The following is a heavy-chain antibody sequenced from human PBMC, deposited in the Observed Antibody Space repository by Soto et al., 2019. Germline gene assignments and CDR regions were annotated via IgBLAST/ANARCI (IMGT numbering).Heavy chain of an antibody. CDR3: ATSRLGLLWFPGNPYYYGMDV. D-gene: IGHD3-10*01. CDR2: FDPEDGET. V-gene: IGHV1-24*01. CDR1: GYTLTELS. J-gene: IGHJ6*02. Sequence: GASVKVSCKVSGYTLTELSMHWVRQAPGKGLEWMGGFDPEDGETIYAQKFQGRVTMTEDTSTDTAYMELSSLRPEDTAVYYCATSRLGLLWFPGNPYYYGMDVWGQGTTVTVSS.